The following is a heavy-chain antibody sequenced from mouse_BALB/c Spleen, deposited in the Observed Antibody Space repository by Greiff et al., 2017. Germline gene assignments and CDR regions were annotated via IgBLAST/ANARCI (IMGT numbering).Heavy chain of an antibody. J-gene: IGHJ2*01. CDR2: IWAGGST. D-gene: IGHD1-1*01. V-gene: IGHV2-9*02. CDR1: GFSLTSYG. CDR3: ARGAPYYGSSYFDY. Sequence: VKLQESGPGLVAPSQSLSITCTVSGFSLTSYGVHWVRQPPGKGLEWLGVIWAGGSTNYNSALMSRLSISKDNSKSQVFLKMNSLQTDDTAMYYCARGAPYYGSSYFDYWGQGTTLTVSS.